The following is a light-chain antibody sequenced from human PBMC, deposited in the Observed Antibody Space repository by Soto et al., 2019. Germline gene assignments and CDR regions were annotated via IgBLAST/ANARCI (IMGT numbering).Light chain of an antibody. V-gene: IGKV1-5*03. CDR1: QSISSW. J-gene: IGKJ1*01. CDR3: KQYGSSSPWT. Sequence: DIQMTQSPSTLSASVGDRVTITCRASQSISSWLAWYQQKPGRAPKLLIYKASSLETGVPSRFSGSGSGTEFTLIISSLQHADFASYYCKQYGSSSPWTFGQGTKVEIK. CDR2: KAS.